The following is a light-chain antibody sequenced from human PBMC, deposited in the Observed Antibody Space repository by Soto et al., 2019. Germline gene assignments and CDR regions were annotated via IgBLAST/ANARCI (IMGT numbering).Light chain of an antibody. CDR3: QQYSXXWT. Sequence: GDRVTITCRASQSISSWLAWYQQKPGKXPKFLXXXXXXXXXXXXXRXSGSGSGTEFTLTISSLQPDDFATYYCQQYSXXWTFGQGTKVDI. CDR2: XXX. CDR1: QSISSW. J-gene: IGKJ1*01. V-gene: IGKV1-5*01.